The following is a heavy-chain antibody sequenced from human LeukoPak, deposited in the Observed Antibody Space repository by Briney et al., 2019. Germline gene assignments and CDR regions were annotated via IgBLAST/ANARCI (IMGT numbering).Heavy chain of an antibody. Sequence: SETLSLTCTVSGGSISSGSYYWSWIRQPAGKGLEWIGRIYSSGSTNYNPSLKSRVTISLDTSKNQFSLKLSSVTAADTAVYYCARGYDGSGYYYRNWYFDLWGRGTLVTVSS. CDR1: GGSISSGSYY. CDR3: ARGYDGSGYYYRNWYFDL. J-gene: IGHJ2*01. CDR2: IYSSGST. V-gene: IGHV4-61*02. D-gene: IGHD3-22*01.